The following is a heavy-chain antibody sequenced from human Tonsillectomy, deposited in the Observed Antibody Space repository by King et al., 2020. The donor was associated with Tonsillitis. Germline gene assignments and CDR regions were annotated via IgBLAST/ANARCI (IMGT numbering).Heavy chain of an antibody. D-gene: IGHD2-15*01. J-gene: IGHJ2*01. CDR3: ARTDYAATHWYFDL. CDR1: GFTFNNYG. CDR2: TSYDGSHK. V-gene: IGHV3-33*05. Sequence: VQLVESGGGLVQPGRSLRLSCAASGFTFNNYGMHWVRQAPGKGLKWVAVTSYDGSHKYYADSVKGRFAISRDNSKNTLNLQMNSLRDEDTAVYYCARTDYAATHWYFDLWGRGTLVTVSS.